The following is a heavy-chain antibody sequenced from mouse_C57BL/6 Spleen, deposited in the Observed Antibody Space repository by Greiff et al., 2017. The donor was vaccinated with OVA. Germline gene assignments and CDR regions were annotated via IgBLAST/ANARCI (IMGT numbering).Heavy chain of an antibody. D-gene: IGHD1-1*01. Sequence: ESGPGILQPSQTLSLTCSFSGFSLSTFGMGVGWIRQPSGKGLEWLAHIWWDDDKYYNPALKSRLTISKDTSKNQVFLKIANVDTADTATYYCARRDYYGSSYAMDYWGQGTSVTVSS. V-gene: IGHV8-8*01. J-gene: IGHJ4*01. CDR3: ARRDYYGSSYAMDY. CDR2: IWWDDDK. CDR1: GFSLSTFGMG.